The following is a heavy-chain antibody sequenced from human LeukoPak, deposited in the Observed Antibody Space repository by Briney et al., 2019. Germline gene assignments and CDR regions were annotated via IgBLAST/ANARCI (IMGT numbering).Heavy chain of an antibody. CDR2: INHSGST. Sequence: SETLSLTCAVYGGYFSGYYWSWIRQPPGKGLEWIGEINHSGSTNYNPSLKSRVTISVDTSKNQFSLKLSSVTAADTAVYYCARVPLRGYYYYYGMDVWGQGTTVTVSS. J-gene: IGHJ6*02. CDR3: ARVPLRGYYYYYGMDV. CDR1: GGYFSGYY. V-gene: IGHV4-34*01.